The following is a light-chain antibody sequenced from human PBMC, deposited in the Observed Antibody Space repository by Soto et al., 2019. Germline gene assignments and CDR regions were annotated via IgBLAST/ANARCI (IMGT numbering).Light chain of an antibody. J-gene: IGKJ2*01. Sequence: ETVMTQSPATLSVSPGERVTLSCRASQSINSNLSWYQQRPARAPSGLIYDASTRATAVPARFSVSGSGTEFTLTISSRQSEDFAVYYCQQYNNWPPDYTFGQGTKLEIK. CDR1: QSINSN. CDR3: QQYNNWPPDYT. V-gene: IGKV3-15*01. CDR2: DAS.